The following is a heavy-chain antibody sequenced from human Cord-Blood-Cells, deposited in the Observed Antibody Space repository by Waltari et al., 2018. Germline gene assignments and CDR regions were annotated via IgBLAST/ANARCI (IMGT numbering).Heavy chain of an antibody. CDR3: ARHVYDFWSGYYFDY. CDR2: IYYSGST. J-gene: IGHJ4*02. CDR1: GGSISSRSYY. D-gene: IGHD3-3*01. V-gene: IGHV4-39*01. Sequence: QLQLQESGPGLVKPSAPLSLTCTGSGGSISSRSYYWGWIRQPPGKGLEWIGSIYYSGSTYYNPSLKSRVTISVDTSKNQFSLKLSSVTAADTAVYYCARHVYDFWSGYYFDYWGQGTLVTVSS.